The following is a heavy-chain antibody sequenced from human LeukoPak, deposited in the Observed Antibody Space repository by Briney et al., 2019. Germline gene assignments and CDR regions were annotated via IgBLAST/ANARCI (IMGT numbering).Heavy chain of an antibody. CDR3: AREISPADSSSAFDY. V-gene: IGHV4-34*01. Sequence: SETPSLTCAVYGGSFSGYYWSWIRQPPGKGLEWIGEINHSGNTNYNPSLKSRVTISVDTSKNQFSLKLSSVTAADTAVYYCAREISPADSSSAFDYWGQGTLVTVSS. D-gene: IGHD6-6*01. CDR2: INHSGNT. CDR1: GGSFSGYY. J-gene: IGHJ4*02.